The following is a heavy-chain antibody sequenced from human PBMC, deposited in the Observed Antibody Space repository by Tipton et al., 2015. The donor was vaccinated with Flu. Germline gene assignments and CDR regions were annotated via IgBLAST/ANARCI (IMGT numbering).Heavy chain of an antibody. CDR3: ARDRASGYDWNWFDP. J-gene: IGHJ5*02. Sequence: LRLSCTVSGGSISSYYWSWIRQPAGKGLEWIRRIYTSGSTNYNPSLKSRVTMSVDTSKNQFSLKLSSVTAADTAVYYCARDRASGYDWNWFDPWGQGTLVTVSS. CDR2: IYTSGST. D-gene: IGHD5-12*01. V-gene: IGHV4-4*07. CDR1: GGSISSYY.